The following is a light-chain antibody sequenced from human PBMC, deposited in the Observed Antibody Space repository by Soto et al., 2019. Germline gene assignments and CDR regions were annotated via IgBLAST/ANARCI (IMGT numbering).Light chain of an antibody. CDR1: QSVSTYY. CDR3: QQYGTSPPWT. Sequence: EIVLTQSPGTLSLSPGERATLSCRASQSVSTYYLAWYQQKPGQAPRLLIYGASNRATGIPDRFSGSGSGTDFTLTISRLEPEDFAVYYCQQYGTSPPWTFGPGTKVEIK. CDR2: GAS. J-gene: IGKJ1*01. V-gene: IGKV3-20*01.